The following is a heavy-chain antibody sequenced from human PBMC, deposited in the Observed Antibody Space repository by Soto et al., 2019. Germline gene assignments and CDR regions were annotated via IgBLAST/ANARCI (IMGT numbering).Heavy chain of an antibody. J-gene: IGHJ3*02. D-gene: IGHD4-17*01. Sequence: PGESLKISCKGSGYSFTSYWIGWVRQMPGKGLEWMGIIYPGDSDTRYSPSFQGQVTISADKSISTAYLQWSSLKASDTAMYYCARQRPFVTTPFAFDIWGQGTMVTVSS. V-gene: IGHV5-51*01. CDR1: GYSFTSYW. CDR3: ARQRPFVTTPFAFDI. CDR2: IYPGDSDT.